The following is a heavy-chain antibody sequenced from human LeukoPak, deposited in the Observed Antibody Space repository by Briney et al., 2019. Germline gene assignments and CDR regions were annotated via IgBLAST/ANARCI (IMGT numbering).Heavy chain of an antibody. CDR1: GFTFSAYA. Sequence: GGSLRLSCAASGFTFSAYAMAWVRQAPGKGLEGVSTISGSGGTTYSADSVRGRFTISRDNSKNILYLQVNSLRAGDTAVYYCAKDYYYDSSGYYYGDAFDIWGQGTMVTVSS. CDR2: ISGSGGTT. V-gene: IGHV3-23*01. J-gene: IGHJ3*02. CDR3: AKDYYYDSSGYYYGDAFDI. D-gene: IGHD3-22*01.